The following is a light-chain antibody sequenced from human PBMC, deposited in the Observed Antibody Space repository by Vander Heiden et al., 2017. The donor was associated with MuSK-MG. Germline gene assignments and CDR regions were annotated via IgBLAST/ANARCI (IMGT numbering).Light chain of an antibody. CDR1: QTINTF. V-gene: IGKV1-39*01. CDR3: QQCYSTHT. J-gene: IGKJ5*01. Sequence: DIQMTQSPSSLSAAVGDRVTITCQASQTINTFLNWYQQKPGKVPKLLVYGASRWQSGVPSRFSGSGSGTDFTLTSITLQPEDVATYYWQQCYSTHTFGPWTRLEIK. CDR2: GAS.